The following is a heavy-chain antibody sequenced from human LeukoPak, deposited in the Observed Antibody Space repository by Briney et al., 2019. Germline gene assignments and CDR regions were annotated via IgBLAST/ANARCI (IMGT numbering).Heavy chain of an antibody. CDR3: ARVRAHDYMYYYYGMDV. J-gene: IGHJ6*02. CDR2: IYSGGST. V-gene: IGHV3-66*01. Sequence: PGGSLRLSCAASGFTVSSNYMSWVRQAPVKGLEWVSVIYSGGSTYYADSVKGRFTISRDNSKNTLYLQMNSLRAEDTAVYYCARVRAHDYMYYYYGMDVWGQGTTVTVSS. CDR1: GFTVSSNY. D-gene: IGHD4-11*01.